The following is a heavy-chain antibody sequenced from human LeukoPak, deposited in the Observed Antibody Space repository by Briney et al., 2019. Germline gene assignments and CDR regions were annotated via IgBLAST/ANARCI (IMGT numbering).Heavy chain of an antibody. V-gene: IGHV3-15*01. J-gene: IGHJ1*01. CDR3: TTAAFH. Sequence: GGSLRLSCAASGFTFSNAWMSWVRQAPGKGLEWVDRIKSKTDGGTTEYAAPVKGRFSISRDDSKNTLYLQVNSLKIEDTAVYYCTTAAFHWGQGTLVTVS. CDR1: GFTFSNAW. CDR2: IKSKTDGGTT.